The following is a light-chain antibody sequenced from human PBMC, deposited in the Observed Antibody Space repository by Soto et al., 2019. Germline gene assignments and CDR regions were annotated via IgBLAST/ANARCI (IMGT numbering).Light chain of an antibody. J-gene: IGLJ2*01. CDR1: SSNIGSPFD. V-gene: IGLV1-40*01. CDR3: QSYDSSLSGVL. Sequence: QLVLTQPPSVSGAPGQRVTISCTGSSSNIGSPFDVHWYRQLPGTAPKLLIYGNINRPSGVPDRFSGSKSGTSASLTITGLQAEDEAEYYCQSYDSSLSGVLFGGGTQLTVL. CDR2: GNI.